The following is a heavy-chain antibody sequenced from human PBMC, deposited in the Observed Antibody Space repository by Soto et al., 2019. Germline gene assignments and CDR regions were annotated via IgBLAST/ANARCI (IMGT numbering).Heavy chain of an antibody. Sequence: ASVKVSCKSSGFTFTSYAIHWLRQAPGQRPQWMGWINGGSGNTKYSQDFQGRVAFTRDTFATTAYLELSSLRSEDTAVYYCARVPPWGNSAGDYYIQHYDSWGQGTPVTVSS. V-gene: IGHV1-3*01. CDR2: INGGSGNT. CDR3: ARVPPWGNSAGDYYIQHYDS. J-gene: IGHJ4*02. D-gene: IGHD3-10*01. CDR1: GFTFTSYA.